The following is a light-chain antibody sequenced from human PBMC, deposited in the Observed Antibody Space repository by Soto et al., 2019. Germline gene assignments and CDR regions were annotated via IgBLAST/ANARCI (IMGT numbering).Light chain of an antibody. CDR3: QQYGGSPFC. CDR1: QSIFNNY. V-gene: IGKV3-20*01. CDR2: GAS. Sequence: EIVLTQSPGTLSLSPRERATLSCRASQSIFNNYLAWYQQKPGQAPRLLVYGASFSATGIPDRFSGSGSGTDCTLTISRLEPEDFAVYNCQQYGGSPFCVGQGTRLEIK. J-gene: IGKJ2*01.